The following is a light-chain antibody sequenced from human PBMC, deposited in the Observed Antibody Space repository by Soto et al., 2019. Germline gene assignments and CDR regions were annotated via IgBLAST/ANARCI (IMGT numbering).Light chain of an antibody. CDR3: QQYESYPMT. V-gene: IGKV1-5*03. J-gene: IGKJ4*01. CDR2: KAS. CDR1: QSISSW. Sequence: IHLTQYPSTLTASIGDRVTITCRAGQSISSWLAWYQQKPGKAPKLLISKASTLQSGVPPRFSGSGSGTEFALTISSLQPDDFATYYCQQYESYPMTFGGGTKVDIK.